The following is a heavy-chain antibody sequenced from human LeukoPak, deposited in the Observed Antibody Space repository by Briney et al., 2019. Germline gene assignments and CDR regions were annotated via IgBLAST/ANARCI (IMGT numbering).Heavy chain of an antibody. Sequence: PGGSLRLSCAASGYTFDDYAMHWVRQAPGKGLEWDSGISWNSGSIGYADSVKGRFTISRDNAKNSLYLQMNSLGAEDTALYYCAKGLITIFGAPDAWGKGTTVTVSS. D-gene: IGHD3-3*01. V-gene: IGHV3-9*01. J-gene: IGHJ6*04. CDR3: AKGLITIFGAPDA. CDR1: GYTFDDYA. CDR2: ISWNSGSI.